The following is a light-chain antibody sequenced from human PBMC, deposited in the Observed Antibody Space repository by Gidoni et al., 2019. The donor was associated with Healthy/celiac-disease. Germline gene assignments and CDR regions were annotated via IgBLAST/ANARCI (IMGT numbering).Light chain of an antibody. CDR3: QKYNSAPPWT. CDR2: AAS. J-gene: IGKJ1*01. V-gene: IGKV1-27*01. Sequence: DIQMTQSPSSLSASVGDRVTITCRASQGISNYLAWYQQKPGKVPKLLIYAASTLQSGVPSRFSGSGPGTDFTRTISSLQPEDVATYYCQKYNSAPPWTFGQGTKVEIK. CDR1: QGISNY.